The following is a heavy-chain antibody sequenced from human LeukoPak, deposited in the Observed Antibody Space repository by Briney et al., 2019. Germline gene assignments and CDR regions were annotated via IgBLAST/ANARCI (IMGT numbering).Heavy chain of an antibody. Sequence: PGGSLRLSCATSGFTFSSYAMNWVRQAPGKGLECVSFISTSGDFTYYAASVKGRFTVSRDNSKNTLYLQMNSLRADDTAVYYCAGCSGGSWYSRGKYGVDVWGQGTTVIVSS. CDR1: GFTFSSYA. J-gene: IGHJ6*02. CDR3: AGCSGGSWYSRGKYGVDV. CDR2: ISTSGDFT. V-gene: IGHV3-23*01. D-gene: IGHD2-15*01.